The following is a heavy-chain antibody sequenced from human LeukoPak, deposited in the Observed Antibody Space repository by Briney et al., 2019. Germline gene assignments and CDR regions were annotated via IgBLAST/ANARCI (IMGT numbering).Heavy chain of an antibody. Sequence: ASVKVSCKASGYTFTGYYMHWVRQAPGQGLEWMGWINPNSGGTNYAQKFQGRVTMTRDTSISTAYMELSRLRSDDTAVYYCARDRMEMATIPLSYYYYYMDVWGKGTTVTVSS. CDR1: GYTFTGYY. D-gene: IGHD5-24*01. V-gene: IGHV1-2*02. J-gene: IGHJ6*03. CDR3: ARDRMEMATIPLSYYYYYMDV. CDR2: INPNSGGT.